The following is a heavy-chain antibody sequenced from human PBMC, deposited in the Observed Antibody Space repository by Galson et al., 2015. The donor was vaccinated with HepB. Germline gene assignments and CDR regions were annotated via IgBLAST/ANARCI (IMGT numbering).Heavy chain of an antibody. CDR1: GFTFSSYW. V-gene: IGHV3-7*01. CDR2: IKQDGSEK. D-gene: IGHD4-17*01. J-gene: IGHJ4*02. CDR3: ARDCWLDGDYGSGYFDY. Sequence: SLRLSCAASGFTFSSYWMSWVRQAPGKGLEWVANIKQDGSEKYYVDSVKGRFTISRDNAKNSLYLQMNSLRAEDTAVYYCARDCWLDGDYGSGYFDYWGQGTLVTVSP.